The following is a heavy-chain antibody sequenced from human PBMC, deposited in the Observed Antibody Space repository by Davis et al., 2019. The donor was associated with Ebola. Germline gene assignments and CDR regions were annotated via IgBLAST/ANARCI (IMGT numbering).Heavy chain of an antibody. J-gene: IGHJ6*02. Sequence: SVTVSRMASGYTLTDHPIHCVRRAPGQGLEWMGRINPYNGGTNYAQKFQGRVTMTRDTSISTAYMELSRLRSDDTVVYYSAAGILYEGLDVWGQGTTVTVSS. D-gene: IGHD2-15*01. CDR2: INPYNGGT. CDR1: GYTLTDHP. CDR3: AAGILYEGLDV. V-gene: IGHV1-2*05.